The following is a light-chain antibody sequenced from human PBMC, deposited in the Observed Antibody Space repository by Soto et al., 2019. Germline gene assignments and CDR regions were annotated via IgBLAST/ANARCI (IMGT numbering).Light chain of an antibody. CDR3: SSYAGSNTFL. CDR2: EVN. V-gene: IGLV2-8*01. CDR1: SSDVGDYNY. J-gene: IGLJ3*02. Sequence: QSALTQPPSASGSPGQSVTISCTGTSSDVGDYNYVSWYQHHPGKAPKLIIYEVNKRPSGVPDRFSGSKSGNTASLTVSGLQADDEADYYCSSYAGSNTFLFGGGTKLTVL.